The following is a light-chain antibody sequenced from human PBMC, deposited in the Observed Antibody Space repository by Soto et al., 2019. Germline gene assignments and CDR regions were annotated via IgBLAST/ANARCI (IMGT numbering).Light chain of an antibody. V-gene: IGLV2-14*01. Sequence: QSALTQPASVSGSPGQSITISCTGTNSDIGGYNYVSWYRHHPGEAPKLMIYGVTNRPSGVSTRFSGSKAGSTASLTVSGLQADDEADYYCWSYAGRNTYVFGPGTKLTVL. J-gene: IGLJ1*01. CDR3: WSYAGRNTYV. CDR1: NSDIGGYNY. CDR2: GVT.